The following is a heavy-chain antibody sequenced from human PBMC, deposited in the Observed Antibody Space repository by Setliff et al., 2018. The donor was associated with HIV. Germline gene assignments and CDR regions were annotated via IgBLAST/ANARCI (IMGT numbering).Heavy chain of an antibody. J-gene: IGHJ4*02. CDR2: IYYTGSA. D-gene: IGHD3-22*01. V-gene: IGHV4-39*07. CDR3: ARGRSRYYYDGSGYYVDY. Sequence: PSETLSLTCTVSGGSISSSSYYWGCIRQPPGKGLEWIGSIYYTGSANYNPSLKSRVTMSVDTSKNQFSLKLSSVTAADTAVYYCARGRSRYYYDGSGYYVDYWGQGTLVTVSS. CDR1: GGSISSSSYY.